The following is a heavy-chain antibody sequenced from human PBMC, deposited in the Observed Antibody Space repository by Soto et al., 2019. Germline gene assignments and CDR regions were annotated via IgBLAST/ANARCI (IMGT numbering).Heavy chain of an antibody. J-gene: IGHJ4*02. D-gene: IGHD3-3*01. CDR2: ISSSGHIM. Sequence: LRLSCTVSGFSFSSYEMKWVRQAPGKGLEWVAYISSSGHIMYYSDSVKGRFTISRDGPKNSLYLQMKSLRVDDTAIYYCAGGSGYLFDFWGQGTLVTVSS. CDR1: GFSFSSYE. V-gene: IGHV3-48*03. CDR3: AGGSGYLFDF.